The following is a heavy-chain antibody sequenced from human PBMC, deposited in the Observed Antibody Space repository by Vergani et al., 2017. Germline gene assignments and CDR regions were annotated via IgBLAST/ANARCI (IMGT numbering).Heavy chain of an antibody. Sequence: EVQLLESGGDLVQPGGSLRLSCAASGFTFNHYAMNWVRQAPGKGLEWVSGISGSGGSTYYAGSVKGRFTISRDSSKNTLYLQMNSLSAGDTAVYYSAKANPLNSGYDYLYYYHAMDVWGQGNTFTVSS. V-gene: IGHV3-23*01. CDR1: GFTFNHYA. D-gene: IGHD5-12*01. CDR2: ISGSGGST. J-gene: IGHJ6*02. CDR3: AKANPLNSGYDYLYYYHAMDV.